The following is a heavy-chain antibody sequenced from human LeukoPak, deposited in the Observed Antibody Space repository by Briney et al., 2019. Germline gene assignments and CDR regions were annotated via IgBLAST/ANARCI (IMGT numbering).Heavy chain of an antibody. CDR3: ARGYPDYDYVWGSYRMGYYFDY. D-gene: IGHD3-16*02. CDR2: INHSGST. J-gene: IGHJ4*02. Sequence: KTSETLSLTCAVYGGSFSGHYWSWIRQPPGKGLEWIGEINHSGSTNYNPSLKSRVTISVDTSKNQFSLKLSSVTAADTAVYYCARGYPDYDYVWGSYRMGYYFDYWGQGTLVTVSS. V-gene: IGHV4-34*01. CDR1: GGSFSGHY.